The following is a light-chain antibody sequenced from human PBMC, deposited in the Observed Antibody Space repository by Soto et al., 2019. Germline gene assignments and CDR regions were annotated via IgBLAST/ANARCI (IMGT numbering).Light chain of an antibody. CDR2: DAS. CDR1: QSVSSY. Sequence: EIVLTQSPATLSLSPGERATLSCRASQSVSSYLAWYQQKPGQAPRLLIYDASNRATGIPARFSGSGSGTDFTLTISSLEPEDFAVYYCQLYDNSSYTFGQGTKLEIK. V-gene: IGKV3-11*01. J-gene: IGKJ2*01. CDR3: QLYDNSSYT.